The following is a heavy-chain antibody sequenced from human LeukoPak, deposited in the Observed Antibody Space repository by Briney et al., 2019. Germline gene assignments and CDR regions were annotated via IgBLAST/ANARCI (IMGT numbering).Heavy chain of an antibody. CDR3: AKDQEYDTGAFDI. J-gene: IGHJ3*02. D-gene: IGHD3-22*01. V-gene: IGHV3-23*01. Sequence: GGSLRLSCAASGFTFSSYAMSWVRQAPVKELEWVSAISGSGGSTYYADSVKGRFTISRGNSKNTLYLQMNSLRAEDTAVYYCAKDQEYDTGAFDIWGQGTMVTVSS. CDR2: ISGSGGST. CDR1: GFTFSSYA.